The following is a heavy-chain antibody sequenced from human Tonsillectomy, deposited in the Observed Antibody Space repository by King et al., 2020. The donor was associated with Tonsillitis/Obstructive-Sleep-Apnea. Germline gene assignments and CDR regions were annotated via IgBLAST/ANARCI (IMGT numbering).Heavy chain of an antibody. CDR3: AKDRYCSSTSCYGFSYYMDV. Sequence: VQLVESGGGLVQPGGSLRLPCAASGFTFSSYAMSWVRQAPGKGLEWVSAVSGSGGSTYYADSVKGRFTISRDNSKNTLYLQMNSLRAEDTAVYYCAKDRYCSSTSCYGFSYYMDVWGKGTTVTVSS. J-gene: IGHJ6*03. CDR1: GFTFSSYA. D-gene: IGHD2-2*01. V-gene: IGHV3-23*04. CDR2: VSGSGGST.